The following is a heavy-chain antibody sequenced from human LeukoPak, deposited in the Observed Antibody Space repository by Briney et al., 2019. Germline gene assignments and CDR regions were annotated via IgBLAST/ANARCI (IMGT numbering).Heavy chain of an antibody. CDR3: ARDRNYGDYVST. Sequence: GGSLRLSCAASGFTFSDYYMSWIRQAPGKGLEWVSYISSSGSTIYYADSVKGRFTISRDNAKNLLYLQMNSLRAEDTAVYYCARDRNYGDYVSTWGQGTLVTVSS. V-gene: IGHV3-11*04. J-gene: IGHJ5*02. CDR2: ISSSGSTI. D-gene: IGHD4-17*01. CDR1: GFTFSDYY.